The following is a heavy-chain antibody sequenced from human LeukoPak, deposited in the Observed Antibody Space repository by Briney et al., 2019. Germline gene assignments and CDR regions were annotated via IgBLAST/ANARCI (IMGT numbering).Heavy chain of an antibody. D-gene: IGHD2-21*01. V-gene: IGHV3-11*01. CDR2: ISSGGSTI. CDR3: ARHLVVATYDY. CDR1: GFTFSDYY. Sequence: PGGSLRLSCAASGFTFSDYYMSWIRQAPGKGLEWVSYISSGGSTIYYADSVKGRFTISRDNAKNSLYLQMNGLRAEDTAVYYCARHLVVATYDYWGQGTLVTVSS. J-gene: IGHJ4*02.